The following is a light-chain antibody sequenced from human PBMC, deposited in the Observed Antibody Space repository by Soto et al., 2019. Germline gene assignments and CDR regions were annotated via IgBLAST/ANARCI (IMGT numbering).Light chain of an antibody. Sequence: DIQMTQSPSSVSASVGDRVTITCRASQAISRSLAWYQQKPGEAPKLLIYAASILQSGFPSRFSGSGSGTDFTLTITRLQPEDFASYYCQQANSFPFTFGPGPKV. V-gene: IGKV1-12*01. CDR3: QQANSFPFT. CDR1: QAISRS. J-gene: IGKJ3*01. CDR2: AAS.